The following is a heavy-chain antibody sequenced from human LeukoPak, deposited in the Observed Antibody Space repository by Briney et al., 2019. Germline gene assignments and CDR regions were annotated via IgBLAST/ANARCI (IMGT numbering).Heavy chain of an antibody. J-gene: IGHJ4*02. V-gene: IGHV3-30*18. CDR1: GFTFSSYG. CDR3: AKDQDYSNYLFDY. Sequence: PGGSLRLSCAASGFTFSSYGMHWVRQAPGKGLEWVAVISYDGSNKYYADSVKGRFTISRDNSKNTLYLQMNSLRAEDTAVHYCAKDQDYSNYLFDYWGQGTLVTVSS. CDR2: ISYDGSNK. D-gene: IGHD4-11*01.